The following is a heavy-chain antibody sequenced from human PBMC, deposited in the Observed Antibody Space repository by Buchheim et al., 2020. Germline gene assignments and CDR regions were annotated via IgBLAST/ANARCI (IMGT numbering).Heavy chain of an antibody. D-gene: IGHD2-21*01. J-gene: IGHJ4*02. V-gene: IGHV3-7*01. Sequence: EVQLVEYGGGLVQPGGSLRLSCATSGFSFSGYWMSWVSQAPGRGLEWVANIKEDGSERYYVDSVKGRFTISRDNAMNSLYLQMISLKAEDTAVYYCACGPHWGQGTL. CDR1: GFSFSGYW. CDR3: ACGPH. CDR2: IKEDGSER.